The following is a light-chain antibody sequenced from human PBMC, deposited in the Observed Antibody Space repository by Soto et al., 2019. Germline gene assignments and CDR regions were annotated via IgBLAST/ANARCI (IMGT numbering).Light chain of an antibody. CDR1: QSISTH. CDR2: SPS. V-gene: IGKV3-15*01. CDR3: QQYYVWPPT. J-gene: IGKJ1*01. Sequence: EIVVTQSPATLSVSPGESAALSCRASQSISTHLAWYQQRPGQSPRLLISSPSSRVTGFSARFSGSGSGTEFTLTISSLQSEDFAVYHCQQYYVWPPTFGQGTKIEI.